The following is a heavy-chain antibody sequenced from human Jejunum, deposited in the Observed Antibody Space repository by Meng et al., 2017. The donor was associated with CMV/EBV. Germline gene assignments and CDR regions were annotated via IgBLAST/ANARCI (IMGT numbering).Heavy chain of an antibody. V-gene: IGHV4-34*01. CDR3: ARMPSNTIDY. Sequence: TCSVYGGSLSTSAYYWSWIRQPPGKGLEWIGEINHSGIANYIPSLKSRVTMSMDTSKNQFSLKLRSVTAADTAIYFCARMPSNTIDYWGQGSLVTVSS. CDR2: INHSGIA. D-gene: IGHD2-2*01. CDR1: GGSLSTSAYY. J-gene: IGHJ4*02.